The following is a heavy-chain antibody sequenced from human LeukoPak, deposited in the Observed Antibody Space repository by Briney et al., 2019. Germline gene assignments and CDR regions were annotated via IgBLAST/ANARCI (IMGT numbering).Heavy chain of an antibody. Sequence: GGSLRLSCAASGFTFSSYGMHWVRQAPGKGLEWVAFIRYDGSNKYYADSVKGRFTISRDNSKNTLYLQMNSLRAEDTAVYYCARGSTAIPLYYMDVWGKGTTVTVSS. V-gene: IGHV3-30*02. J-gene: IGHJ6*03. CDR1: GFTFSSYG. CDR3: ARGSTAIPLYYMDV. D-gene: IGHD2-21*01. CDR2: IRYDGSNK.